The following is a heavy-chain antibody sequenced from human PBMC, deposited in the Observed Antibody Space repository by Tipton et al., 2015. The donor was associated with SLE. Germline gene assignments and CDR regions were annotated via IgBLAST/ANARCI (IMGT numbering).Heavy chain of an antibody. CDR3: ARDARYYYDSSGYAAEYFQH. CDR2: ISSSSSYI. CDR1: GFTFSSYS. V-gene: IGHV3-21*01. J-gene: IGHJ1*01. Sequence: GSLRLSCAASGFTFSSYSMNWVRQAPGKGLEWVSSISSSSSYIYYADSVKGRFTISRDNAKNSLYLQMNSLRAEDTAVYYCARDARYYYDSSGYAAEYFQHWGQGTLVTVSS. D-gene: IGHD3-22*01.